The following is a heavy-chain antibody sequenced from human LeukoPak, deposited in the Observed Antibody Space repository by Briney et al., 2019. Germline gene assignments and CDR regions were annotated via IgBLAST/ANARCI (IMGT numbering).Heavy chain of an antibody. J-gene: IGHJ4*02. CDR2: ITITGSSP. Sequence: GGSLRLSCAASGFTFSGYAMAWVRQAPGKGLEWVSSITITGSSPSYADSAKGRFTVSRDNSKNTLYLQMNSLRAEDTAVYFCAKSSSSWSYYFNYWGQGTQVTVSS. V-gene: IGHV3-23*01. CDR1: GFTFSGYA. D-gene: IGHD6-13*01. CDR3: AKSSSSWSYYFNY.